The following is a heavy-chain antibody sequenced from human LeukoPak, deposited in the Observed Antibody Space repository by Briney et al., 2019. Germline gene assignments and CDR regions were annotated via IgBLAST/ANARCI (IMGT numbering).Heavy chain of an antibody. Sequence: GGSLRLSCAVSGFSLTAFGMNWVRQAPGKGLEWVSSISSGSSSIYYADSAKGRFTISRDNAKNSLYLQMNSLRAEDTAVYYCARVTNYYYYMDVWGKGSSVTVSS. J-gene: IGHJ6*03. CDR3: ARVTNYYYYMDV. V-gene: IGHV3-21*01. D-gene: IGHD4-11*01. CDR2: ISSGSSSI. CDR1: GFSLTAFG.